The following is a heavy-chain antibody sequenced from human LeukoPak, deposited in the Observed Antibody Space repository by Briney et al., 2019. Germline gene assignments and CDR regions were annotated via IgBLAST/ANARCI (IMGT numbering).Heavy chain of an antibody. J-gene: IGHJ6*02. CDR1: GFTFSSYA. V-gene: IGHV3-30-3*01. CDR2: ISYDGSNK. D-gene: IGHD1/OR15-1a*01. Sequence: PGGSLRLSCAASGFTFSSYAMHWVRQAPGKGLEWVAVISYDGSNKYYADSVKGRFTISRDNSKNTLYLQMNSLRAEDTAVYYCARNMRTYYGMDVWGQGTTVTVSS. CDR3: ARNMRTYYGMDV.